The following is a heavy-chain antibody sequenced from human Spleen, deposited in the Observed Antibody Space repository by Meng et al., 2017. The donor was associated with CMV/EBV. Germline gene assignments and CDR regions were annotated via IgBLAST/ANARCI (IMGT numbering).Heavy chain of an antibody. CDR3: ARGPPIIFGVVISGS. J-gene: IGHJ5*02. CDR2: INTNTGGT. CDR1: GYTFTEYY. V-gene: IGHV1-2*02. Sequence: ASVKVSCKASGYTFTEYYMHWVRQVPGGRLEWMGWINTNTGGTDSAQMFEGRVTMTRDTSITTAYMELSSLSSDDTAVYYCARGPPIIFGVVISGSWGQGTLVTVSS. D-gene: IGHD3-3*01.